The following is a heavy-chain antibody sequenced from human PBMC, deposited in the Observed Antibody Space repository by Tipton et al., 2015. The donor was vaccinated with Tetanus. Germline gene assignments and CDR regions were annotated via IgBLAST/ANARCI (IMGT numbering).Heavy chain of an antibody. V-gene: IGHV4-31*03. J-gene: IGHJ4*02. Sequence: TLSLTCTVSGGSLRSGGYYWSWIRQHPGQGLEWIGYIYYTGNAYYNPSLKSRVTLSIGMSKNQFSLRLSSVTAADTAVYFCARRVVGATLDYWGQGSLVTVSS. D-gene: IGHD1-26*01. CDR2: IYYTGNA. CDR3: ARRVVGATLDY. CDR1: GGSLRSGGYY.